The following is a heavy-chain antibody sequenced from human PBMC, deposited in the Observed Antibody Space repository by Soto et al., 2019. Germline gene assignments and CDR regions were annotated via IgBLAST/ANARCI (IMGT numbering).Heavy chain of an antibody. CDR2: IHAGNGNT. CDR1: GYTFSRYA. CDR3: ALGVSLYWYFAQ. Sequence: VQLVQSGAEVKKPGASVKVSCKASGYTFSRYAMHWVRQAPGQRLEWMGWIHAGNGNTKYSQKFTVRVTITRDTSVRTAYMELSILTSEYTALYCCALGVSLYWYFAQRGRATLVTVS. D-gene: IGHD2-8*01. J-gene: IGHJ2*01. V-gene: IGHV1-3*01.